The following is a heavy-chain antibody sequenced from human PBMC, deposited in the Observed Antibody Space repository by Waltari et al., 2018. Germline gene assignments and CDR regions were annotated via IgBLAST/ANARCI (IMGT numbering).Heavy chain of an antibody. CDR3: ARAQKYYYGSGSYYNDY. D-gene: IGHD3-10*01. CDR2: IIPIFGTA. CDR1: GVTFSSYA. V-gene: IGHV1-69*01. Sequence: QVQLVQSGAAVKKPGSSVKVSCTASGVTFSSYAISWVRQAPGQGLEWMGGIIPIFGTANYAQKFQGRVTITADESTSTAYMELSSLRSEDTAVYYCARAQKYYYGSGSYYNDYWGQGTLVTVSS. J-gene: IGHJ4*02.